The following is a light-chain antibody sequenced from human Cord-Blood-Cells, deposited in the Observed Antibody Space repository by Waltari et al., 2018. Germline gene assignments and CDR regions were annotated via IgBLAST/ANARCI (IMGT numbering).Light chain of an antibody. CDR3: SSYTSSSTLV. CDR2: DVS. V-gene: IGLV2-14*01. J-gene: IGLJ2*01. CDR1: SRDFGGYNY. Sequence: QSALTQHPSASGSPGPSIIISCTGTSRDFGGYNYFSWYQQHPGKAPKLMIYDVSNRPSGVSNRFSGSNSGSTASLTISGLQAEDEADYYCSSYTSSSTLVFGGGTKLTVL.